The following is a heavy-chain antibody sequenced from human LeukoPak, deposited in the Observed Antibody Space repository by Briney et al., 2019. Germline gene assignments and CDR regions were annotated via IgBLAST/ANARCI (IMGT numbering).Heavy chain of an antibody. CDR2: IYYSGST. Sequence: SETLSLTCTVSGGSISSYYWNWIRQPPGKGLEWIGYIYYSGSTNYNPSLKSRVTISVDTSKNQFSLKLSSVTAADTAVYYCARVGCSGGSCYANYYYYYGMDVWGQGTTVTVSS. CDR1: GGSISSYY. D-gene: IGHD2-15*01. J-gene: IGHJ6*02. CDR3: ARVGCSGGSCYANYYYYYGMDV. V-gene: IGHV4-59*01.